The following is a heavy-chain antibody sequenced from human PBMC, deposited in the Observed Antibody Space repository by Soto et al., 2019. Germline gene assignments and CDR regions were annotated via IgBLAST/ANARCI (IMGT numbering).Heavy chain of an antibody. CDR3: ARGSARGYSGYDRDYYYYGMDV. V-gene: IGHV1-18*01. CDR2: ISAYNGNT. D-gene: IGHD5-12*01. J-gene: IGHJ6*02. CDR1: GYTFTSYG. Sequence: ASVKVSCKASGYTFTSYGISWVRQAPGQGLEWMGWISAYNGNTNDAQKLQGRVTMTTDTSTSTAYMELRSLRSDDTAVYYCARGSARGYSGYDRDYYYYGMDVWGQGTTVTVSS.